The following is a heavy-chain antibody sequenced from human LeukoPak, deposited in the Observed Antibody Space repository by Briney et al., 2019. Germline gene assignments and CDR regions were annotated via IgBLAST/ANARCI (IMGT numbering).Heavy chain of an antibody. Sequence: ASVTVSCKSSGYPFTGYYINWVRYGPGQGREGMGWIKPNSGDTNYAQKFQGRLTMTRDTTISTVYMELNRLRSDDTAVYYCARGDEWELAVDYWGQGTLITVSS. CDR2: IKPNSGDT. CDR1: GYPFTGYY. J-gene: IGHJ4*02. CDR3: ARGDEWELAVDY. D-gene: IGHD1-26*01. V-gene: IGHV1-2*02.